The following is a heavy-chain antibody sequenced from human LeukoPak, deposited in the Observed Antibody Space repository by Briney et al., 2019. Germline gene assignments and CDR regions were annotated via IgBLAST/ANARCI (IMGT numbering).Heavy chain of an antibody. J-gene: IGHJ4*02. Sequence: GRSLRLSCAASGFTFSSYAMHWVRQAPGKGLEWVAVIWYDGTNKYYADSVKGRFTISRDNSKNTMFLQMNSLRAEDTAVYYCARGGTVVTHDYWGQGTLVTVSS. D-gene: IGHD4-23*01. CDR2: IWYDGTNK. CDR1: GFTFSSYA. V-gene: IGHV3-33*01. CDR3: ARGGTVVTHDY.